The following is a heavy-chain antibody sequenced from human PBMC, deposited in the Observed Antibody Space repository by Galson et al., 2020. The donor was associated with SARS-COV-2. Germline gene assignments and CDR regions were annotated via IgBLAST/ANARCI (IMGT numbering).Heavy chain of an antibody. Sequence: GGSLRLSCAASGFTFSNFAMHWVRQAAGKGLEWVAIISHDGSNKYNTDSMKGRFTISRDNSKNTLYLQMNSLRDEDTAVYYCAREGPDYTSSYFDYWGQGTPVTVSS. J-gene: IGHJ4*02. V-gene: IGHV3-30*04. CDR2: ISHDGSNK. CDR3: AREGPDYTSSYFDY. D-gene: IGHD6-6*01. CDR1: GFTFSNFA.